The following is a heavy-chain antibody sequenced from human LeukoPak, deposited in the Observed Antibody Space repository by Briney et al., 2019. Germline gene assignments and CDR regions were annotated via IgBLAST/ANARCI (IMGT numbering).Heavy chain of an antibody. Sequence: GRSLRLSCAASGFTFSSCGMHWVRQAPGKGLEWVAVISYDGSNKYYADSVKGRFTISRDNSKNTLYLQMNSLRAEDTAVYYCAKAGYSSSWNFDYWGQGTLVTVSS. D-gene: IGHD6-13*01. V-gene: IGHV3-30*18. CDR1: GFTFSSCG. J-gene: IGHJ4*02. CDR3: AKAGYSSSWNFDY. CDR2: ISYDGSNK.